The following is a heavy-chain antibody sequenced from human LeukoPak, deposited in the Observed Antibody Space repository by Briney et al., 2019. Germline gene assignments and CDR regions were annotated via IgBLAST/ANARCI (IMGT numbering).Heavy chain of an antibody. CDR3: ARGLYLWPIDY. CDR1: GGTLSSYA. J-gene: IGHJ4*02. Sequence: GTSVKVSCKASGGTLSSYAISWVRQAPGQGLEWMGGIIPIFGTANYAQKFQGRVTITADESTSTAYMELSSLRSEDTAVYYCARGLYLWPIDYWGQGTLVTVSS. V-gene: IGHV1-69*13. D-gene: IGHD2-8*01. CDR2: IIPIFGTA.